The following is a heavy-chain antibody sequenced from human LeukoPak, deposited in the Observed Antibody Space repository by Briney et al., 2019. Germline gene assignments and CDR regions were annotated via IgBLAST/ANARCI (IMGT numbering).Heavy chain of an antibody. V-gene: IGHV4-4*02. Sequence: SETLSLTCAVSGGSISSSNWWSWIRQPPGKGLEWIGEIYHSGSTNYNPSLKSRVTISVDKSKTQFSLKLSSVTAADTAVYYCAREYGGYAFDYWGQGTLVTVSS. D-gene: IGHD4-17*01. J-gene: IGHJ4*02. CDR3: AREYGGYAFDY. CDR2: IYHSGST. CDR1: GGSISSSNW.